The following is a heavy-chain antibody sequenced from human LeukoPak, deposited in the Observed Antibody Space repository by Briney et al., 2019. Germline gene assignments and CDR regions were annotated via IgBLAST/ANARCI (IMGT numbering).Heavy chain of an antibody. V-gene: IGHV1-69*01. J-gene: IGHJ6*02. CDR2: IILIFGTT. Sequence: ASVKVSCKSSGGTFSSYPMSGVRQAPGQGLEWMGGIILIFGTTNYAQRFQGRVTINADDHTRTVFMELRSLRSEYSAVYYCARDPDVITLDPAYYSAMDVWGQGPTVTVPS. CDR3: ARDPDVITLDPAYYSAMDV. D-gene: IGHD3-16*01. CDR1: GGTFSSYP.